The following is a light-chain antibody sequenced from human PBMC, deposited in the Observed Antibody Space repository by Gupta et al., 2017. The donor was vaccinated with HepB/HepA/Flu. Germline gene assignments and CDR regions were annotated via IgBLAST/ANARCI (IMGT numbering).Light chain of an antibody. V-gene: IGKV3-15*01. CDR1: QSVSSN. J-gene: IGKJ2*01. CDR3: QQYNNWPPYT. CDR2: GAS. Sequence: EIALPQSPATLSVCPGERATLSCRASQSVSSNLAWYQQKPGQAPRLLIYGASTRATGIPARFSGSGSGTEFTLTISSLQSEDFAVYYCQQYNNWPPYTFGQGTKLEIK.